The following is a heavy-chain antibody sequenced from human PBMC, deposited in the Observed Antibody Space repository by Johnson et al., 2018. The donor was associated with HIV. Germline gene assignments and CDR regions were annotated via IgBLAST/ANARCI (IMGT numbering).Heavy chain of an antibody. J-gene: IGHJ3*02. D-gene: IGHD6-19*01. CDR2: IYIGGST. CDR3: AKDREGSGWYEGVAFDI. Sequence: VQLVESGGGLIQPGGSLRLSCAASGFTVSNNYVNWVRQAPGKGLEWVSVIYIGGSTYYADSVQGRFTISRDNSKNTLYLQMNSLRAEDTAVYYCAKDREGSGWYEGVAFDIWGQGTMVTVSS. V-gene: IGHV3-53*01. CDR1: GFTVSNNY.